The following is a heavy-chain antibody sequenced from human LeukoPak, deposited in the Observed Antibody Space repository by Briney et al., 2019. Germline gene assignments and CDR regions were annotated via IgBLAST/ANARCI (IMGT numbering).Heavy chain of an antibody. J-gene: IGHJ4*02. D-gene: IGHD3-10*01. CDR2: ISYDGSNK. CDR1: GFPFSSYA. Sequence: GSLRLSCAASGFPFSSYAMHWVRQAPGKGLEWVAVISYDGSNKYYADSVKGRFTISRDNSKNTLYLQMNSLRAEDTAVYYCARDLEGSGSYYFDYWGQGTLVTVSS. V-gene: IGHV3-30-3*01. CDR3: ARDLEGSGSYYFDY.